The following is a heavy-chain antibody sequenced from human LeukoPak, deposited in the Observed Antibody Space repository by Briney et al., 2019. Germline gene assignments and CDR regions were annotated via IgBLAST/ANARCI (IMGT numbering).Heavy chain of an antibody. CDR1: GYTLTELS. V-gene: IGHV1-24*01. Sequence: ASVKVSCKVSGYTLTELSMHWVRQAPGKGLEWMGGFDPEDGETIYAQKFQGRVTMTEDTSTDTAYMELSSLRSEDTAVYYCATATFMVQGVKPLDYWGQGTLVTVSS. D-gene: IGHD3-10*01. CDR2: FDPEDGET. J-gene: IGHJ4*02. CDR3: ATATFMVQGVKPLDY.